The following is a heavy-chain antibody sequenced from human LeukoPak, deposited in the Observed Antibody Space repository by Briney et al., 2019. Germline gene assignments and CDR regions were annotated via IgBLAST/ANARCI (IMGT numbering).Heavy chain of an antibody. J-gene: IGHJ5*02. CDR1: GYTFTSYD. D-gene: IGHD4-23*01. CDR3: ARDYGANSGWFDP. Sequence: GASVKVSCKASGYTFTSYDINWVRQATGQGLEWMGWMSPNSGYTGYAQKFQGRVTMTRDTSISTAYMELSSLRSEDTAVYYCARDYGANSGWFDPWGQGTPVTVSS. CDR2: MSPNSGYT. V-gene: IGHV1-8*01.